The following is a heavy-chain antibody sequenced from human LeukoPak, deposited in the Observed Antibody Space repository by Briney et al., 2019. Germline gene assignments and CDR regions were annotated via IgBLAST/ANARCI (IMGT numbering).Heavy chain of an antibody. J-gene: IGHJ4*02. Sequence: GRSLRLSCAASGFTFSSYGMHWVRQAPGKGLEWVAVISYDGSNKYYADSVKGRFTISRDNSKNTLYLQMNSLRAEDTAVYYCAKAPGHNYGPDYWGQGTLVTVSS. D-gene: IGHD5-18*01. CDR3: AKAPGHNYGPDY. CDR1: GFTFSSYG. CDR2: ISYDGSNK. V-gene: IGHV3-30*18.